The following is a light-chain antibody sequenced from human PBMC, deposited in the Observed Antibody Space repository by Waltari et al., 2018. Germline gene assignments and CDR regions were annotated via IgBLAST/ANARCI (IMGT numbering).Light chain of an antibody. CDR2: DVS. CDR1: SNDVGGYNS. CDR3: SSQSSNDVVL. J-gene: IGLJ2*01. Sequence: QSALTQPASVSGSPGQSVTIFCAGTSNDVGGYNSVSWYQEHPGQAPRVIIYDVSDRPSGVSDRVSGSKSGNTASLTISGRQAEDEADYYCSSQSSNDVVLFGGGTKLTVL. V-gene: IGLV2-14*01.